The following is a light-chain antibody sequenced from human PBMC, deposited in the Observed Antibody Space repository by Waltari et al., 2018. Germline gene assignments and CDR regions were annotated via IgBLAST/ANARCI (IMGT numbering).Light chain of an antibody. J-gene: IGLJ3*02. V-gene: IGLV1-44*01. CDR1: SSNIGSNT. CDR3: AAWDDSLNGRV. CDR2: TNN. Sequence: QSVLTQPPSASGTPGQGVTTSCSGSSSNIGSNTVSWYQQLPGTAPKLLIYTNNQRPSGVPDRFSGSKSGTSASLAISGLQSEDEADYYCAAWDDSLNGRVFGGGTKVTVL.